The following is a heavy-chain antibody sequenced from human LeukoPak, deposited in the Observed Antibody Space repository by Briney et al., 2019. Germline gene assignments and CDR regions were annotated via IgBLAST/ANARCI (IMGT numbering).Heavy chain of an antibody. V-gene: IGHV3-7*05. J-gene: IGHJ4*02. CDR1: GFXFSRYW. CDR3: ARDSEWGLLRSDY. D-gene: IGHD1-26*01. CDR2: IKQDGTEK. Sequence: GGSLRLSCAASGFXFSRYWITWVRQAPGKGLEWVANIKQDGTEKYYVDSVKGRFTISRDNAKNSLYLQMNSLRAEDTAVYYCARDSEWGLLRSDYWGQGTLVTVSS.